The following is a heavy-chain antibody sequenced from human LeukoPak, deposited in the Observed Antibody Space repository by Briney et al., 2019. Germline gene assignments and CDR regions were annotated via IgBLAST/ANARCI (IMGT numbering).Heavy chain of an antibody. Sequence: GGSLRLSCAASGFTVSSNYMSWVRQAPGKGLEWVSVIYSGGSTYYADSVKGRFTISRHNSKNTLYLQMNSLGAEDTAVYYCARANIWFGELSLDYWGQGTLVTVSS. D-gene: IGHD3-10*01. J-gene: IGHJ4*02. V-gene: IGHV3-53*04. CDR1: GFTVSSNY. CDR3: ARANIWFGELSLDY. CDR2: IYSGGST.